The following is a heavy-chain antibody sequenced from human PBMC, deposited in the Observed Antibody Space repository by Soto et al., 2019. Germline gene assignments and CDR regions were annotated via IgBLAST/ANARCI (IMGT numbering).Heavy chain of an antibody. CDR2: IYYSGST. V-gene: IGHV4-39*01. CDR3: ARQRDFGDHIIDY. J-gene: IGHJ4*02. Sequence: PSETLSLTCTVSGGSISSSGYSWGWIRQPPGKGLEWIGSIYYSGSTYYNPSLKSRVTISVDTSKNQFSLKLSSVTAADTAVYYCARQRDFGDHIIDYWGQGTLVTVSS. D-gene: IGHD4-17*01. CDR1: GGSISSSGYS.